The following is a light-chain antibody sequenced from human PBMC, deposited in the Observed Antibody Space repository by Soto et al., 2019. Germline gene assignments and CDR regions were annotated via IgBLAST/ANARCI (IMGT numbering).Light chain of an antibody. CDR3: LQHNTYPWT. V-gene: IGKV1-17*01. J-gene: IGKJ1*01. CDR2: AAS. CDR1: QGIGDA. Sequence: DIQMTKSPSSLSASVGDRVIITCRASQGIGDALGWYQQKPGKAPKRLIYAASSLQSGVPSRFSGSGSGTDFTLTISSLQPDDFASYYCLQHNTYPWTFGPGTKVEVK.